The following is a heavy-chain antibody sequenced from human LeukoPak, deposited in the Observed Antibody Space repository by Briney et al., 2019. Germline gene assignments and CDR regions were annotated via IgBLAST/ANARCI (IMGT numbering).Heavy chain of an antibody. V-gene: IGHV1-46*01. CDR1: GGTFSSYA. Sequence: ASVKVSCKASGGTFSSYAISWVRQAPGQGLEWMGIINPSGGSTSYAQKFQGRVTMTRDMSTSTVYMELSSLRSEDTAVYYCARAERYSSSWYDPYYYMDVWGKGTTVTVSS. CDR2: INPSGGST. J-gene: IGHJ6*03. CDR3: ARAERYSSSWYDPYYYMDV. D-gene: IGHD6-13*01.